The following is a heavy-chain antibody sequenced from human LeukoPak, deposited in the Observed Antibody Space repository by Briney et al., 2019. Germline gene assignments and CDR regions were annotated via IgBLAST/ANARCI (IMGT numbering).Heavy chain of an antibody. D-gene: IGHD2-15*01. CDR1: GFTFSSYA. J-gene: IGHJ4*02. CDR2: ISGSGGST. CDR3: AKLDIVVVVAATHDY. Sequence: GGSLRLSCAASGFTFSSYAMSWVRQAPGKGLEWVSAISGSGGSTYYADSVKGRFTISRDNSKNTLYLQMNSLRAEDAAVYYCAKLDIVVVVAATHDYWGQGTLVTVSS. V-gene: IGHV3-23*01.